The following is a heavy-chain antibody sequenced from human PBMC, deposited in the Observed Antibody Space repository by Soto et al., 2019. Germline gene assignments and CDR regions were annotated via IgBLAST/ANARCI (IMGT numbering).Heavy chain of an antibody. D-gene: IGHD3-22*01. Sequence: PGESLKISCKGSGYSFTSYWIGWVRQMPGKGLEWMGIIYPGDSDTRYSPSFQGQVTISADKSISTAYLQWSSLKASDTAMYYCARVYDSSGYYYVNFDYWGQGTLVTVSS. V-gene: IGHV5-51*01. CDR1: GYSFTSYW. CDR2: IYPGDSDT. CDR3: ARVYDSSGYYYVNFDY. J-gene: IGHJ4*02.